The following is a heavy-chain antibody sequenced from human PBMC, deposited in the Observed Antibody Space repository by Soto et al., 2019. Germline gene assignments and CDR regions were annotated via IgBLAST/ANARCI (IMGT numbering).Heavy chain of an antibody. D-gene: IGHD2-15*01. CDR1: GFTVSSKY. CDR3: ARDDVLCDGGRCYGVPLYV. Sequence: EVQLVESGGGLVQPGGSLRLSCAASGFTVSSKYMSWVRQAPGKGLEWVSLIQNVGPTYYADSVKGTFTISRDTSENTVHLQMDSLRAEDTAVYYCARDDVLCDGGRCYGVPLYVWGKGTTVTVSS. CDR2: IQNVGPT. J-gene: IGHJ6*04. V-gene: IGHV3-66*01.